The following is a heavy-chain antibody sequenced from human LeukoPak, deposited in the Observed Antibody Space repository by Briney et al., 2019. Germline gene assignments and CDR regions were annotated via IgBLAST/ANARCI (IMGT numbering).Heavy chain of an antibody. CDR1: GFTFSSFG. V-gene: IGHV3-30*18. CDR3: AKRLGYYDSSEGYFDQ. Sequence: GGSLRLSCAASGFTFSSFGMHWVRQAPGKGLGWVAVISYDGSYKNYVDSVKGRFTISRDISKNTLYLQMNSLRPEDTAVYYCAKRLGYYDSSEGYFDQWGQGTLVTVSS. D-gene: IGHD3-22*01. J-gene: IGHJ4*02. CDR2: ISYDGSYK.